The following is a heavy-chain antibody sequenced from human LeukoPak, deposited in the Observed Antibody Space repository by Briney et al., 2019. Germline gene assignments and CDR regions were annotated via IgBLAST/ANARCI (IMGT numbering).Heavy chain of an antibody. CDR2: VIPIFGTA. CDR1: GYTFTSYA. V-gene: IGHV1-69*13. CDR3: ARGPVGIVVVTLDY. J-gene: IGHJ4*02. Sequence: SVKVSCKASGYTFTSYAISWVRQAPGQGLEWMGGVIPIFGTANYAQKFQGRVTITADESTSTACMELSSLRSEDTAVYYCARGPVGIVVVTLDYWGQGTLVTVSS. D-gene: IGHD3-22*01.